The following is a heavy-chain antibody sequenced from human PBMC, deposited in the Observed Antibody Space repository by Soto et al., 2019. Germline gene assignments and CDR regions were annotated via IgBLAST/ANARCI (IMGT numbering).Heavy chain of an antibody. CDR1: GDSFTNYW. CDR3: ARQSYYYDSSGPSDAFDI. Sequence: LGESLKISWKGSGDSFTNYWIGWVRQMPGKGLEWMGIIYPGDSDTRYSPSFQGQVTISADKSISTAYLQWSSLKASDTAMYYCARQSYYYDSSGPSDAFDIWVQRTMVTVSS. J-gene: IGHJ3*02. D-gene: IGHD3-22*01. CDR2: IYPGDSDT. V-gene: IGHV5-51*01.